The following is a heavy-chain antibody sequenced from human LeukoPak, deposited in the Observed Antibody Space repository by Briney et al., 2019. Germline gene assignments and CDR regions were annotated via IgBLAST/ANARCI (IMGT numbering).Heavy chain of an antibody. CDR2: ISSSSSTI. J-gene: IGHJ3*02. CDR3: ARDKRGDASLDAFDI. V-gene: IGHV3-48*04. D-gene: IGHD3-16*01. CDR1: GFTFSSYS. Sequence: GGSLRLSCAASGFTFSSYSMNWVRQAPGKGLEWVSYISSSSSTIYYADSVKGRFTISRDNAKNSLYLQMNSLRAEDTAVYYCARDKRGDASLDAFDIWGQGTMVTVSS.